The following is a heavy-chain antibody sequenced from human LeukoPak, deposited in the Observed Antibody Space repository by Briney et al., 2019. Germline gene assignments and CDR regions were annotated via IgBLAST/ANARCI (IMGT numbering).Heavy chain of an antibody. D-gene: IGHD5-24*01. Sequence: GGSLRLSCAASGFNFDDYGMTWVRQIPGKGLEWVAGVNSNGRSAGYAASVRGRFTISRDNSKNTLYLQMNSLRAEDTAVYYCAREGFRWLQFGFDYWGQGTLVTVSS. CDR2: VNSNGRSA. CDR3: AREGFRWLQFGFDY. CDR1: GFNFDDYG. V-gene: IGHV3-20*04. J-gene: IGHJ4*02.